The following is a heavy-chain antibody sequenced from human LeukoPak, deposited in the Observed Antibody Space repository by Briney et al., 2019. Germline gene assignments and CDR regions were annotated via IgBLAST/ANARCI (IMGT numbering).Heavy chain of an antibody. CDR1: GGSVSSGSYY. D-gene: IGHD5-24*01. Sequence: SETLSLTCNVSGGSVSSGSYYWSWIRQPPGKGLEWIGYMYYSGSTNYNPSLKSRVTISGDTSKNQFSLKLTSVTAADTAVYYCARGGDGYSQRLDSWGQGTLVTVSS. J-gene: IGHJ4*02. CDR3: ARGGDGYSQRLDS. CDR2: MYYSGST. V-gene: IGHV4-61*01.